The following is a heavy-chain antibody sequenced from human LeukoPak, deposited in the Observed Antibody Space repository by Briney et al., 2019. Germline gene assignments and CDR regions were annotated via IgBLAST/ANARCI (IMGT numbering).Heavy chain of an antibody. CDR1: GFTFSSYG. Sequence: GGSLRLSCVVSGFTFSSYGMHWVRQAPGKGLEWVAVIWSDGNNKYYADSVKGRFTISRDNSKDTLYLQMNNLRVEDTAVYYCARAPWGSPAYFDYWGQGTLVTVSS. CDR3: ARAPWGSPAYFDY. V-gene: IGHV3-33*08. D-gene: IGHD7-27*01. CDR2: IWSDGNNK. J-gene: IGHJ4*02.